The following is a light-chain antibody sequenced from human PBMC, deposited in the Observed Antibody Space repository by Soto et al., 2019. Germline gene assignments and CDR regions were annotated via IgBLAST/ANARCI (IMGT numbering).Light chain of an antibody. J-gene: IGKJ1*01. Sequence: IMFTVSPGALSFSPRERDTPSCRASQSVSSSYLAWYQQKPGQAPRLLIYGASSRATGIPDRFSGSGSGTDFTLTISRLEPEDFAVYYCQQYGSSPQTFGQGTKVDIK. V-gene: IGKV3-20*01. CDR3: QQYGSSPQT. CDR1: QSVSSSY. CDR2: GAS.